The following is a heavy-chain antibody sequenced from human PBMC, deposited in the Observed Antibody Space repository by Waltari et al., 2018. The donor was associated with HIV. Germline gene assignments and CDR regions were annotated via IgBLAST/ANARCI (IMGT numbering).Heavy chain of an antibody. J-gene: IGHJ4*02. CDR1: GFTFSSYW. V-gene: IGHV3-74*01. Sequence: EVQLVESGGDLVQPGGSLRLSCPASGFTFSSYWMHWVRQAPGKGLVWVSRIDTDGSTTTYADSVKGRFTISRDNAKNILYLQMNSLRVEDTAVYYCARDVAGRGGYWGQGTLVSVSS. CDR3: ARDVAGRGGY. CDR2: IDTDGSTT. D-gene: IGHD3-3*01.